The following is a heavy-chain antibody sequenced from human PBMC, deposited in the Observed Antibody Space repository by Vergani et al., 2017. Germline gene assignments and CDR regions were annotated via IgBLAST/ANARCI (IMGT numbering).Heavy chain of an antibody. CDR2: INHSGST. J-gene: IGHJ4*02. CDR1: GGSFSGYY. V-gene: IGHV4-34*01. D-gene: IGHD3-10*01. CDR3: ARDFHRITMVRGSSGGSFDY. Sequence: QVQLQQWGAGLLKPSETLSLTCAVYGGSFSGYYWSWIRQPPGKGLEWIGEINHSGSTNYNPSLKSRVTISVDTSKNQFSLKLSSVTAAATAVYYCARDFHRITMVRGSSGGSFDYWGQGTLVTVSS.